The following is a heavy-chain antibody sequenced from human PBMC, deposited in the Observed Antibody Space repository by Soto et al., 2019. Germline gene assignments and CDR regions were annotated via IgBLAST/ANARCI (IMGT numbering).Heavy chain of an antibody. CDR1: GFTFSNAW. V-gene: IGHV3-15*01. J-gene: IGHJ5*02. Sequence: EVPLVESGGGLVKPGGSLRLSCAASGFTFSNAWMSWVRQAPGKGLEWVGRIKSKTDGGTTDYAAPVKGRFTISRXXSENTLFLQMRSLKSEDAAVYYCARALRGEQLVNHWGQGTLVTVSS. D-gene: IGHD6-13*01. CDR2: IKSKTDGGTT. CDR3: ARALRGEQLVNH.